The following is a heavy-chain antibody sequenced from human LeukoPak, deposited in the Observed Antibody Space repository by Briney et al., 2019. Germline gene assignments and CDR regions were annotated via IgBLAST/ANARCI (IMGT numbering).Heavy chain of an antibody. CDR3: ARTMAY. Sequence: GGSLRLSCAASGFTFSSYIMNWVRQAPGKGLEWVSYISSSGSPIYYADSVKGRFTVSRDNAKNSLYLQMSSLGAEDTAVYYCARTMAYWGQGTLVAVSS. J-gene: IGHJ4*02. CDR2: ISSSGSPI. D-gene: IGHD5-24*01. V-gene: IGHV3-48*04. CDR1: GFTFSSYI.